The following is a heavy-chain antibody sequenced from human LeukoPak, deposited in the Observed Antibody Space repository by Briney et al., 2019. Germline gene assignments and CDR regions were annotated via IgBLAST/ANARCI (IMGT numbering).Heavy chain of an antibody. D-gene: IGHD6-13*01. Sequence: RPSETLSLTCAAYGGSFRGYYWSGIRQPPGKGLEWIGEINHSGSTNYNPSLKSRVTISVDTSKNQFSLKLSSVTAADTAVYYCARAQDSPAAGGTAVDYYFDYWGQGTLVTVSS. CDR2: INHSGST. V-gene: IGHV4-34*01. J-gene: IGHJ4*02. CDR1: GGSFRGYY. CDR3: ARAQDSPAAGGTAVDYYFDY.